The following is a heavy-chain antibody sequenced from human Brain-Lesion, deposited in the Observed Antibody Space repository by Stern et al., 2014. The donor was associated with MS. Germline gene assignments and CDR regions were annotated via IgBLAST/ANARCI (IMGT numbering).Heavy chain of an antibody. CDR3: ASGYRIFDY. CDR1: GGSISSGRDH. D-gene: IGHD5-18*01. J-gene: IGHJ4*02. Sequence: VHLVESGPGLVKPSQTLSLTCTVSGGSISSGRDHWSWIRQPAGQGMEVIGRVHPSGSAFSSPSLKSRVSISTDTSMNQFSLELNSATAADSAIYYCASGYRIFDYWGQGILVTVSS. V-gene: IGHV4-61*02. CDR2: VHPSGSA.